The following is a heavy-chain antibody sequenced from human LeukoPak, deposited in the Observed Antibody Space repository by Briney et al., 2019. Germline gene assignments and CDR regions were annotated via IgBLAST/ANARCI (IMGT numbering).Heavy chain of an antibody. D-gene: IGHD3-3*01. CDR1: GFTFSSYA. CDR2: ISYVGSNK. V-gene: IGHV3-30-3*01. J-gene: IGHJ4*02. Sequence: GGSLRLSCAASGFTFSSYAMHWVRQAPGKGLEWVAVISYVGSNKYYADSVKGRFTISRDNSKNTLYLQMNSLRAEDTAVYYCARIPLPGIYDLWSGYYFDYWGQGTLVTVSS. CDR3: ARIPLPGIYDLWSGYYFDY.